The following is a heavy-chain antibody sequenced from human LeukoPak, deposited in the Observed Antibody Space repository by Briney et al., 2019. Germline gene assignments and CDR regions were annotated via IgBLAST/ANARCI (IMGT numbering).Heavy chain of an antibody. CDR2: IIPIFGTA. Sequence: ASVKVSCKASGGTFSSFTISWVRQAPGQGLEWMGGIIPIFGTANYAQRFQVRITITADESTSTAYMELSSLRSEDTAVYYCARDMPEEHSSGYYYAYWGQGTLVTVSS. J-gene: IGHJ4*02. CDR1: GGTFSSFT. V-gene: IGHV1-69*13. D-gene: IGHD3-22*01. CDR3: ARDMPEEHSSGYYYAY.